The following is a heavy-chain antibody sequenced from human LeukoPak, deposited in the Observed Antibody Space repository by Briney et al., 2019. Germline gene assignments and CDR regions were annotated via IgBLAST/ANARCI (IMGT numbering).Heavy chain of an antibody. CDR2: IYHSGSS. CDR1: GVSISSNNW. Sequence: PSETLSLTCAVSGVSISSNNWWNWVRQPPGKGLEWIGEIYHSGSSNYNPSLKSRVTISVDTSKNQFSLKLSSVTAADTAVYYCARVPSSSWYSSAFDIWGQGTMVTVSS. V-gene: IGHV4-4*02. D-gene: IGHD6-13*01. CDR3: ARVPSSSWYSSAFDI. J-gene: IGHJ3*02.